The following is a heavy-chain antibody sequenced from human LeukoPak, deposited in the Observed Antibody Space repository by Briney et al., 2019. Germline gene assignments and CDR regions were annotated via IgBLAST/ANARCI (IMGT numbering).Heavy chain of an antibody. J-gene: IGHJ3*02. D-gene: IGHD1-26*01. CDR3: AAGWELLTPDAFDI. Sequence: KTSGTLSLTCAVSGGSISSSNWWSWVRQPPGKGLEWIGEIYHSGSTNYNPSLKSRVTISVDKSKNQFSLKLSSVTAADTAVYYCAAGWELLTPDAFDIWGQGTMVTVSS. V-gene: IGHV4-4*02. CDR2: IYHSGST. CDR1: GGSISSSNW.